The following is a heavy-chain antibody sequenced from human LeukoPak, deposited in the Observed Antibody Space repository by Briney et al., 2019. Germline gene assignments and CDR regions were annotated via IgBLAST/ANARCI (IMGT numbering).Heavy chain of an antibody. D-gene: IGHD1-26*01. CDR2: ISPNSGDT. J-gene: IGHJ4*02. Sequence: GASVKVSCKASGYTFTGYLMHWVRQAPGQGLEWMGWISPNSGDTKYAQNFQGRVTMTRDTSISTAYMEVSSLRSDDTAMYYCTRALGSDFWGQGTLVTVSS. V-gene: IGHV1-2*02. CDR3: TRALGSDF. CDR1: GYTFTGYL.